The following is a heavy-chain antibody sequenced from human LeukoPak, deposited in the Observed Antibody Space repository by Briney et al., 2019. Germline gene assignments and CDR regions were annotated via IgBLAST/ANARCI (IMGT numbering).Heavy chain of an antibody. V-gene: IGHV4-4*07. Sequence: SETLSLTCTVSGGSISSYYWRWVRQPAGKGLEWIGRIYTSGSTNYNPSLNTPVTMSVDTSKNQFSLKLSSETPADTAVYYCARETILEWFGGYYYYYMDVWGKGTTVTVSS. CDR1: GGSISSYY. CDR3: ARETILEWFGGYYYYYMDV. J-gene: IGHJ6*03. CDR2: IYTSGST. D-gene: IGHD3-3*01.